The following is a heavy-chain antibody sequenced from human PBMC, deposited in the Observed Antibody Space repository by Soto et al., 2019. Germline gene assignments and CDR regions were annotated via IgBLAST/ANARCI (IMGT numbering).Heavy chain of an antibody. D-gene: IGHD3-16*01. CDR1: GFSFSDTW. J-gene: IGHJ4*02. V-gene: IGHV3-15*07. CDR3: TTIVPWGWNS. CDR2: IKKRRDGGTT. Sequence: DVQLVESGGGLVKPGGSLRLSCAASGFSFSDTWMNGARRLPGRGRGWVGGIKKRRDGGTTDYAAIVRGRFTISRDDSTNTLYLHMSSLKTEDTAIYYCTTIVPWGWNSWGQGTLVTVSS.